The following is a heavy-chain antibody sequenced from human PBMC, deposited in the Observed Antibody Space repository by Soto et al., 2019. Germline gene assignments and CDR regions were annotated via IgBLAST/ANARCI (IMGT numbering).Heavy chain of an antibody. CDR3: ARRVVTVAATGGMDV. CDR1: GASVSGPTYY. Sequence: SETLSLTCTVSGASVSGPTYYWNWIRQPTGKGLEWIGYIYYSGSTNCNPSLKSRVTISVDTSKNQFSLKLSSVTAADTAVYFCARRVVTVAATGGMDVWGQGTTVTVSS. J-gene: IGHJ6*02. D-gene: IGHD2-15*01. V-gene: IGHV4-61*01. CDR2: IYYSGST.